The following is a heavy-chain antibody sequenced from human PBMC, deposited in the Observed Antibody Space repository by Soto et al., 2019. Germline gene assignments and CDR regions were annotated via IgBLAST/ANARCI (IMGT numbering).Heavy chain of an antibody. CDR3: ARLNGYCISTNCHGYYGMDV. CDR1: GDSFSTNSYS. Sequence: SETLSLTCTVSGDSFSTNSYSWGWIRQSPGKGLEWIGTIYSSENTNYNPSLQSQVTISVDTSKNEFSLRLSSVTAADTAVYYCARLNGYCISTNCHGYYGMDVWGQGTTVT. J-gene: IGHJ6*02. D-gene: IGHD2-2*03. CDR2: IYSSENT. V-gene: IGHV4-39*01.